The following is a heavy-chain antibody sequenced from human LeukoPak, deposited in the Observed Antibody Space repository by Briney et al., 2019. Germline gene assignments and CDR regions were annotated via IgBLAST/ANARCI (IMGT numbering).Heavy chain of an antibody. CDR1: GYTFTSYD. Sequence: ASVKVSCKASGYTFTSYDINWVRQVTGQGLEWMGWMNPNSGNTGYAQKFQGRVTMTRNTSISTAYMELSSLRSEDTAVYYCARGCRPYYYGSGSYSDWGQGTLVTVSS. CDR2: MNPNSGNT. V-gene: IGHV1-8*01. CDR3: ARGCRPYYYGSGSYSD. D-gene: IGHD3-10*01. J-gene: IGHJ4*02.